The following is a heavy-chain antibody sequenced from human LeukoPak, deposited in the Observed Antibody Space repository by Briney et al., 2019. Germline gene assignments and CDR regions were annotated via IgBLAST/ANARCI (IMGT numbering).Heavy chain of an antibody. J-gene: IGHJ4*02. V-gene: IGHV3-33*01. D-gene: IGHD3-10*01. CDR2: IWYDGRNK. CDR3: ARDLGVGEGYFEY. CDR1: GFTFSSYG. Sequence: GGSLRLSCAASGFTFSSYGMHWVRQAPGKGLEWVAVIWYDGRNKYYADSVKGRFTISRDNSKNTLHLQMNSLRAEDTGVYFCARDLGVGEGYFEYWGQGTLFTVSS.